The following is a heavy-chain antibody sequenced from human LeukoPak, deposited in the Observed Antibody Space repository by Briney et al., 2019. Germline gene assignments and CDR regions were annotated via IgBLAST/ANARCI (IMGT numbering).Heavy chain of an antibody. CDR1: GYNFNTYW. D-gene: IGHD3-10*01. J-gene: IGHJ4*02. CDR2: IYPGDSDT. CDR3: ARFGVLRVFDY. Sequence: GESLKISCKGSGYNFNTYWVAWVRQLPGKGLEWMGIIYPGDSDTRYSPSFQGQVTISADKSISTAYLQWSSLKASDTAMYYCARFGVLRVFDYWGQGTLVTVSS. V-gene: IGHV5-51*01.